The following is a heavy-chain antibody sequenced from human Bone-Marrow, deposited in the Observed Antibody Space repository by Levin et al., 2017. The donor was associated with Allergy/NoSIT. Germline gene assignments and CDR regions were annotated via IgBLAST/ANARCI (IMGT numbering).Heavy chain of an antibody. CDR2: IDIGGDT. Sequence: LSLTCAASGFNFSSYDLHWVRQPAGGGLEWVSAIDIGGDTHYSGSVKGRFTISRQNVKNLLYLQMNSLRAGDTAVYYCARDKYGMDVWGQGTTVIVSS. V-gene: IGHV3-13*01. CDR3: ARDKYGMDV. CDR1: GFNFSSYD. J-gene: IGHJ6*02.